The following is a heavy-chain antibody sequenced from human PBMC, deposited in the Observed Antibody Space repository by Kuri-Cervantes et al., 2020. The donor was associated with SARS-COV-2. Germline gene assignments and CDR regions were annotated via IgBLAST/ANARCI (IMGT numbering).Heavy chain of an antibody. V-gene: IGHV3-74*01. Sequence: GESLKISCAASGFSFSSYWMYWVRQAPGKGLVWVSRINPDGSYTNNADSVKGRFTLSRDNSKNMLFLQMNSLRAEDTAVYYRVRDGDHWNFDYWGQGTLVTVSS. D-gene: IGHD1-1*01. CDR1: GFSFSSYW. CDR3: VRDGDHWNFDY. J-gene: IGHJ4*02. CDR2: INPDGSYT.